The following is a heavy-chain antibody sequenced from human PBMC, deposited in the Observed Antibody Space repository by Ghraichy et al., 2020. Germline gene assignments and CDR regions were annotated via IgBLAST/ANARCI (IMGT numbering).Heavy chain of an antibody. CDR2: VYYSGSTTY. CDR1: GGSISSYY. J-gene: IGHJ4*02. Sequence: SETLSLTCTVSGGSISSYYWHWIRQPPGKGLEWIGYVYYSGSTTYNHNPSLKSRVTISVDRSKNQFSLKLSSVTAADTAVYYYARDLRHSGYDYFDNWGQGTLVTVSS. D-gene: IGHD5-12*01. V-gene: IGHV4-59*01. CDR3: ARDLRHSGYDYFDN.